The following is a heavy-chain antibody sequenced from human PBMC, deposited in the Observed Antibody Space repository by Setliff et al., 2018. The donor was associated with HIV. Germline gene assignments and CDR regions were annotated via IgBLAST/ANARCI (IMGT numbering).Heavy chain of an antibody. V-gene: IGHV1-2*02. CDR1: GYTFTDYF. D-gene: IGHD1-1*01. CDR3: ARQLSNSFDY. J-gene: IGHJ4*02. CDR2: ISPDNGNR. Sequence: ASVKVSCKSSGYTFTDYFMHWVRQAPGQGLEWMGWISPDNGNRRILRRFQGRVTMTRDTSINTAYMELSGLTSDDTAVYYCARQLSNSFDYWGQGTLVTAPQ.